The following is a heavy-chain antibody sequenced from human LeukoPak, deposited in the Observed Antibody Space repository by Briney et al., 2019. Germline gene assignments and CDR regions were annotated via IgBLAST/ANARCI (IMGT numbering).Heavy chain of an antibody. CDR2: INTVGSST. D-gene: IGHD1-1*01. J-gene: IGHJ6*03. CDR3: ARARYVDYYYNMDV. CDR1: GFTFSSSW. V-gene: IGHV3-74*01. Sequence: PGGSLRLSCAPSGFTFSSSWMHWVRQAPGKGVGWVSRINTVGSSTNYAHSVKGRFTISRDNAKSSLCLQMNSLRAEHTAAYYCARARYVDYYYNMDVWGIGTTVTVSS.